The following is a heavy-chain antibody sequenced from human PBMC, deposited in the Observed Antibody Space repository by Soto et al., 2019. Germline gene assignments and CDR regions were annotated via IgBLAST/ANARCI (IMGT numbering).Heavy chain of an antibody. Sequence: PSETLSLTCTVSGGSMSSGIYYWSWIRQPPGKGLECIGFTSYSGTTYYNTSLWSRVSMSVDTSKNQFSLKLSSVTAADTAVYYCARHTGSGRKGWFDPWGQGTLVTVSS. CDR2: TSYSGTT. V-gene: IGHV4-30-4*01. CDR1: GGSMSSGIYY. J-gene: IGHJ5*02. D-gene: IGHD3-10*01. CDR3: ARHTGSGRKGWFDP.